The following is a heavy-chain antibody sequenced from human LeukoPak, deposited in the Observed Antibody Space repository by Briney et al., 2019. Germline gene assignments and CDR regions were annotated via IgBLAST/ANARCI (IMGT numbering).Heavy chain of an antibody. V-gene: IGHV3-33*01. Sequence: GGSLRLSCAASGFTFSSYGTHWVRQAPGKGLEWVAVIWYDGSNKYYADSVKGRFTISRDNSKNTLYLQMNSLRAEDTAVYYCARESGYSGYDDNWFDPWGQGTLVTVSS. CDR3: ARESGYSGYDDNWFDP. J-gene: IGHJ5*02. CDR1: GFTFSSYG. D-gene: IGHD5-12*01. CDR2: IWYDGSNK.